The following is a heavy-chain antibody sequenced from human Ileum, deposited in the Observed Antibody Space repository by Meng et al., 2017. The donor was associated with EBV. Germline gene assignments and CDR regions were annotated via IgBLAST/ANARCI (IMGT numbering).Heavy chain of an antibody. J-gene: IGHJ4*02. V-gene: IGHV4-30-4*01. CDR3: AREGRSHQVGVSVY. CDR2: IYNSGST. D-gene: IGHD2-21*01. CDR1: GGSISSGDYY. Sequence: VHPEESGPGLLQPFQPLSLTRTVSGGSISSGDYYWSWIRQPPGKGLEWIGYIYNSGSTYYNPSLKSRVTISVDTSKNQFSLKLRFVTAADTAVYYCAREGRSHQVGVSVYWGQGNLVTVSS.